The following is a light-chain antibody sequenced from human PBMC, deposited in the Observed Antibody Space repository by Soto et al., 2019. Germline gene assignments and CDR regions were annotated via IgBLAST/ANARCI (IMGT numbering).Light chain of an antibody. V-gene: IGLV2-8*01. J-gene: IGLJ1*01. CDR3: SSYAGSNNYV. CDR2: EVS. CDR1: SSDVGGYNY. Sequence: QSALTQPPSASGSPGQSVTVSCTGTSSDVGGYNYVSWYQQHPGKAPKLMIYEVSKRPSGVPDRFSGSKSVNTASLTVSGLQADDEADYYCSSYAGSNNYVFGTGTKLTVL.